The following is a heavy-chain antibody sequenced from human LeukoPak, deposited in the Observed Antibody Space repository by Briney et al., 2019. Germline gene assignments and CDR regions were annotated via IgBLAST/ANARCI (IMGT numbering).Heavy chain of an antibody. CDR3: ARINWFDP. Sequence: GGSLRLSCAASGFTFSSYEMNWVRQASGKGLEWVSYISSSGSNIYYADSVKGRFTISRDNAKNSLYLQMNSLGAEDTAVYYCARINWFDPWGQGTLVTVSS. CDR1: GFTFSSYE. J-gene: IGHJ5*02. CDR2: ISSSGSNI. V-gene: IGHV3-48*03.